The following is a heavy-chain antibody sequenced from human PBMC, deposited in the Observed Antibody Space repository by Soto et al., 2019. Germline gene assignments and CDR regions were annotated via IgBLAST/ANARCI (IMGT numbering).Heavy chain of an antibody. CDR2: IYYSGST. CDR3: ARAGRGGSEYNWFDP. Sequence: SETLSLTCTVSGGSISSGGYYWSWIRQHPGKGLGWIGYIYYSGSTYYNPSLKSRVTISVDTSKNQFSLKLSSVTAADTAVYYCARAGRGGSEYNWFDPWGQGTLVTVSS. V-gene: IGHV4-31*03. J-gene: IGHJ5*02. D-gene: IGHD3-10*01. CDR1: GGSISSGGYY.